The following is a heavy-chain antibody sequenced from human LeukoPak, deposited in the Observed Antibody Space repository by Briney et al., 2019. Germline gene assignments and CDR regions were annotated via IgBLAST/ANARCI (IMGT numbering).Heavy chain of an antibody. CDR3: ARDLGDLSSLDP. CDR2: MNPNSGNT. V-gene: IGHV1-8*01. D-gene: IGHD6-6*01. Sequence: ASVKVSCKASGYTFTSCDINWVRQATGQGLEWMGWMNPNSGNTGYAQKFQGRVTMTRNTSISTAYMELSSLRSEDTAVYYCARDLGDLSSLDPWGQGTLVTVSS. J-gene: IGHJ5*02. CDR1: GYTFTSCD.